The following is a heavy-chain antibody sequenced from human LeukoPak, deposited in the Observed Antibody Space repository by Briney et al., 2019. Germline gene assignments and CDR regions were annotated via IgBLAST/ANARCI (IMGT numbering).Heavy chain of an antibody. V-gene: IGHV1-69*13. CDR2: IIPIFGTA. J-gene: IGHJ6*03. CDR1: GYSFRNYG. CDR3: ARAVDYYYMDV. Sequence: SVKVSCKASGYSFRNYGISWVRQAPGQGLEWMGGIIPIFGTANYAQKFQGRVTITADESTSTAYMELSSLRSEDTAVYYCARAVDYYYMDVWGKGTTVTVSS.